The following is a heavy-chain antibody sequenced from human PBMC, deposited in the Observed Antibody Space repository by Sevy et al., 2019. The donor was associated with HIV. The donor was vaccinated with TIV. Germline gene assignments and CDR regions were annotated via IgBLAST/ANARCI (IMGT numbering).Heavy chain of an antibody. CDR3: AKEGAFWNGYYVDY. CDR2: ISDGGAII. Sequence: GGSLRLSCAASGFNFSSHKMNWIRQAPGKGLEWVAYISDGGAIIHYADSVKGRFTISRDNSKNSLYLQMNSLRADDTAVYYCAKEGAFWNGYYVDYWGQGTLVTVSS. V-gene: IGHV3-48*03. CDR1: GFNFSSHK. J-gene: IGHJ4*02. D-gene: IGHD3-3*01.